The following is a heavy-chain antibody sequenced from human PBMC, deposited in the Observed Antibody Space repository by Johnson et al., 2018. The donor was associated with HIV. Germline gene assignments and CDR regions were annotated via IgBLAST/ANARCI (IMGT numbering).Heavy chain of an antibody. V-gene: IGHV3-66*01. CDR2: INSGGST. Sequence: VQLVESGGGLVQPGGSLRLSCAASGFSVSSNYMTWVRQGPGKGLEWVSVINSGGSTYYADSVKGRFTISRDNTKNTLYLQMNSLRAEDTAVYYCGRFRYYYESSGDQDAFDIWGQGTMVTGSS. CDR3: GRFRYYYESSGDQDAFDI. CDR1: GFSVSSNY. D-gene: IGHD3-22*01. J-gene: IGHJ3*02.